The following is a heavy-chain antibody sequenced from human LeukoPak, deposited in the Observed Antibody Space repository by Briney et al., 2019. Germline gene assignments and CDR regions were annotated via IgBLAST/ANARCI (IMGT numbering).Heavy chain of an antibody. V-gene: IGHV3-15*01. CDR3: TTGRYGSGSSTFDI. J-gene: IGHJ3*02. CDR2: IKSKTDGGTT. CDR1: GFTFSNAW. Sequence: GGSLRLSCAASGFTFSNAWMSWVRQAPGKGLEWVGRIKSKTDGGTTDYAAPVKGRFTISRDDSKNTLYLQMNSLKTEDAAVYYCTTGRYGSGSSTFDIWGQGTMVTVSS. D-gene: IGHD3-10*01.